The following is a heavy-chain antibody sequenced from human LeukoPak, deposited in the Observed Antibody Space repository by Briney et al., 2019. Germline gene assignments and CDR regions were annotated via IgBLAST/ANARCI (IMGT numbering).Heavy chain of an antibody. D-gene: IGHD2-2*01. V-gene: IGHV4-31*03. CDR3: ALYCSSTSCRRGAFDY. Sequence: PSETLSPTCTVSGGSISSGGYYWSWIRQHPGKGLEWIGYIYYSGSNYYNPSLKSRVTISVATSKNQFSLKLSSVTAADTAVYYCALYCSSTSCRRGAFDYWGQGTLVTVSS. CDR1: GGSISSGGYY. CDR2: IYYSGSN. J-gene: IGHJ4*02.